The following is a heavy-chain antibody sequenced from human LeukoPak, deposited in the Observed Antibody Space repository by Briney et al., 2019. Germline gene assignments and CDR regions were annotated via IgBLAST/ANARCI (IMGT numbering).Heavy chain of an antibody. CDR3: AKPDGVLQYFDWFSY. V-gene: IGHV3-9*01. J-gene: IGHJ4*02. CDR2: VSWNSGNI. D-gene: IGHD3-9*01. Sequence: SGGSLRLSCAASGFTFDDYAMHWVRQAPGKGLEWVSGVSWNSGNIVYADSVKGRFTISRDNAKNSLYLQMNSLRAGDTALYYCAKPDGVLQYFDWFSYWGQGTLVTVSS. CDR1: GFTFDDYA.